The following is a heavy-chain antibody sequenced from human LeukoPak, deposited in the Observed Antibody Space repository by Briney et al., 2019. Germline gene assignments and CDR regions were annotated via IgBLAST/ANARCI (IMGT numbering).Heavy chain of an antibody. V-gene: IGHV4-39*07. CDR3: ARATTSMDV. CDR1: GGSISTSAYY. D-gene: IGHD1-1*01. CDR2: IYYSGST. J-gene: IGHJ6*02. Sequence: SETLSLTCIVSGGSISTSAYYWGWIRQPPGEGLQWIGSIYYSGSTNYNPSLKSRVTISVDTSKNQFSLKLSSVTAADTAVYYCARATTSMDVWGQGTTVTVSS.